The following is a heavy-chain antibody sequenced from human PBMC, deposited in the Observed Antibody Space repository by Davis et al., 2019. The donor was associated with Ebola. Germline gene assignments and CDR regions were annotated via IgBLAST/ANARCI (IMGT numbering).Heavy chain of an antibody. V-gene: IGHV5-10-1*01. CDR2: IDPSDSYT. J-gene: IGHJ4*02. CDR3: ARRRYGGNPTGNFDY. CDR1: GYSFTSYW. Sequence: PGGSLRLSCKGSGYSFTSYWISWVRQMPGKGLEWMGRIDPSDSYTNYSPSFQGHVTISADKSISTAYLQWSSLKASDTAMYYCARRRYGGNPTGNFDYWGQGTLVTVSS. D-gene: IGHD4-23*01.